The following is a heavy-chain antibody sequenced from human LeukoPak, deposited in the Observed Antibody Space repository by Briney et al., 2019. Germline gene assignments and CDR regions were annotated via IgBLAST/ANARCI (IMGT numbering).Heavy chain of an antibody. V-gene: IGHV4-59*01. Sequence: SETLSLTCTVSGGSISSYYWSWIRQPPGKGLEWIGYIYYSGSTNYNPSLKSRVTISVDTSKNQFSLKLSSVTAADTAVYYCARVSPYCSGGSCPDYWGQGTLVTVSS. CDR1: GGSISSYY. CDR2: IYYSGST. CDR3: ARVSPYCSGGSCPDY. D-gene: IGHD2-15*01. J-gene: IGHJ4*02.